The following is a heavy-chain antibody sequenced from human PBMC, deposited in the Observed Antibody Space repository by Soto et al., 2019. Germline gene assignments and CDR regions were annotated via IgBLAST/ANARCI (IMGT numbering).Heavy chain of an antibody. J-gene: IGHJ4*02. CDR3: AREGSGYNF. CDR1: GGSFSNFG. D-gene: IGHD5-12*01. CDR2: IVPVFGRP. V-gene: IGHV1-69*13. Sequence: SVKVSCKASGGSFSNFGIGWVRQAPGQGLEWMGGIVPVFGRPNYAQRFRGRLTITADESTSTGYMELISLRSDDTAAYYCAREGSGYNFWGQGTQVTVAS.